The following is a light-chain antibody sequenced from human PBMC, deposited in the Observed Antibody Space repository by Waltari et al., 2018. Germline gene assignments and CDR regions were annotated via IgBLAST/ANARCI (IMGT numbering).Light chain of an antibody. CDR3: QVWDSDDYQV. V-gene: IGLV3-21*04. CDR1: TIVSNS. CDR2: DDR. J-gene: IGLJ3*02. Sequence: SYVLTQPPSAPVAPGATAPFARGGTTIVSNSGHWYQQKPGQAPVVVISDDRVRPSGIPERFSGSNSGNTATLTISRVEAGDEADYYCQVWDSDDYQVFAGGTKLTVL.